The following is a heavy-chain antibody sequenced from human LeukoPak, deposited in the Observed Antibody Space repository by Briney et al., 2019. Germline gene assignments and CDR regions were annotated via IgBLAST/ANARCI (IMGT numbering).Heavy chain of an antibody. CDR3: AKDAHYCSGGSCDSGWFDP. J-gene: IGHJ5*02. D-gene: IGHD2-15*01. V-gene: IGHV3-30*18. CDR1: GFTFSSYG. Sequence: GGSLRLSCAASGFTFSSYGMHWVRQAPGKGLEWVAVISYDGSNKYYADSVKGRFTISRDNSKNTLYLQMNSLRAEDTAVYYCAKDAHYCSGGSCDSGWFDPWGQGTLVTVSS. CDR2: ISYDGSNK.